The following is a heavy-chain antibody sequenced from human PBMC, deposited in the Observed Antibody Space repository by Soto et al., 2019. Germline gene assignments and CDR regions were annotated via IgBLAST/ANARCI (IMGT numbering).Heavy chain of an antibody. CDR1: GFTFSSYA. Sequence: QVQLVESGGGVVQPGRSLRLSCAASGFTFSSYAMHWFRQAPGKGLEWVAVISYDGSNKYYADSVKGRFTISRDNSKNTLYLQMNSLRAEDTAVYYCARGVAGTRATFDYWGQGTLVTVSS. D-gene: IGHD1-7*01. V-gene: IGHV3-30-3*01. CDR2: ISYDGSNK. CDR3: ARGVAGTRATFDY. J-gene: IGHJ4*02.